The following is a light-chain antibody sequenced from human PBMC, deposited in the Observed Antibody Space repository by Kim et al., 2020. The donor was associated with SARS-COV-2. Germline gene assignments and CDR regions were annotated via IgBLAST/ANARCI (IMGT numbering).Light chain of an antibody. CDR2: DAS. CDR3: QQRNKWPLT. Sequence: EIVLTQSPAPLSLSPGERVTLSCRASQSVSTYLAWYQQKPGQAPRLLVYDASNRATGIPARFSGSGSGTDFTLTISSLEPEDLAVYYCQQRNKWPLTFGGGTKVEI. V-gene: IGKV3-11*01. J-gene: IGKJ4*01. CDR1: QSVSTY.